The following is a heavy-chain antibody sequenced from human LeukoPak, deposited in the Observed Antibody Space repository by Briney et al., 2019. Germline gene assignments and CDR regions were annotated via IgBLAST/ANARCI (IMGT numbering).Heavy chain of an antibody. Sequence: ASVKDSCKASGYTFTSYYMNWGRQAPGQGLEWMGMINHSGGSTSYAQKFQRRVTMTRATSTSSVYMELSSLRSEDTAVYYCARLIKVAGPFDYWGQGTLVTVSS. CDR2: INHSGGST. D-gene: IGHD6-19*01. CDR1: GYTFTSYY. V-gene: IGHV1-46*01. CDR3: ARLIKVAGPFDY. J-gene: IGHJ4*02.